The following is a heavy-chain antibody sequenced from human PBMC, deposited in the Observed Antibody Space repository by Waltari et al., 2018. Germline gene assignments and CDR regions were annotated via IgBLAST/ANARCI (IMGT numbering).Heavy chain of an antibody. D-gene: IGHD2-2*01. CDR3: AEVYCSSTSCYAKGWFDP. CDR1: GGTFSSYA. CDR2: IIPSFGTA. V-gene: IGHV1-69*14. Sequence: QVQLVQSGAEVKKPGSSVKVSCKASGGTFSSYAISWVRQAPGQGLEWIGGIIPSFGTANYAQKLQGRVTIAADKSTSTAYMERSSLRSDDTAVYYWAEVYCSSTSCYAKGWFDPWGQGTLVTVSS. J-gene: IGHJ5*02.